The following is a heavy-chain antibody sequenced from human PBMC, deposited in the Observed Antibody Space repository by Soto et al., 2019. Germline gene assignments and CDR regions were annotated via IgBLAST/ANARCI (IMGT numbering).Heavy chain of an antibody. J-gene: IGHJ6*02. V-gene: IGHV3-15*07. Sequence: GGSLRLSCAASGFTFSNAWMNWVRQAPGKGLEWVGRIKSKTDAETTNYAAPVKGRFTISRDDSKNTLYLQMNSLKSEDTAVYYCATGGITISSYGMDVWGQGTTVTVPS. CDR1: GFTFSNAW. D-gene: IGHD3-3*01. CDR3: ATGGITISSYGMDV. CDR2: IKSKTDAETT.